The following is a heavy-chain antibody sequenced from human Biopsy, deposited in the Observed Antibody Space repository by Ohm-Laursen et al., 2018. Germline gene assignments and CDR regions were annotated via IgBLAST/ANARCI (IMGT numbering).Heavy chain of an antibody. J-gene: IGHJ1*01. Sequence: GASVKVSCKAPGGTFSNYGVNWVRQAPGRGLEWLGGNIPILGTGNYAQKFQDRVTVAADTSTSTATMELRSLRSDDTAVYYCATKLTGYSHHWGQGTLVSVSS. D-gene: IGHD3-9*01. CDR2: NIPILGTG. V-gene: IGHV1-69*06. CDR1: GGTFSNYG. CDR3: ATKLTGYSHH.